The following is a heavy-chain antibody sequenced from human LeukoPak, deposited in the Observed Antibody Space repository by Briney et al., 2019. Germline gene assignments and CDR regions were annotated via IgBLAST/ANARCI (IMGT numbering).Heavy chain of an antibody. J-gene: IGHJ4*02. Sequence: LSGGSLRLSCEASGFTFSRYWMHWVRQAPGKGLVWVSRINSDGSRTTYADSVRGRFTISRDNAKNTLYLQMNSLRAEDTAVYYCARDSTFSVVPDYWGQGTLVTVSS. D-gene: IGHD2-2*01. CDR3: ARDSTFSVVPDY. CDR1: GFTFSRYW. V-gene: IGHV3-74*01. CDR2: INSDGSRT.